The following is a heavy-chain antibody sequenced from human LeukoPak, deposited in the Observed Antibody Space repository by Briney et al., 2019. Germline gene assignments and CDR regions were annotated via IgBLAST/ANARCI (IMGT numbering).Heavy chain of an antibody. D-gene: IGHD3-22*01. CDR1: GYTFTSYD. V-gene: IGHV1-8*01. J-gene: IGHJ4*02. Sequence: GASVKVSCKASGYTFTSYDINWVRQATGQGLEWMGWMNPNSGNTGYAQKFQGRVTMTRNTSISTAYMELSSLRSEDTAVYYCARGALVVASVDLDYWGQGTLVTVSS. CDR3: ARGALVVASVDLDY. CDR2: MNPNSGNT.